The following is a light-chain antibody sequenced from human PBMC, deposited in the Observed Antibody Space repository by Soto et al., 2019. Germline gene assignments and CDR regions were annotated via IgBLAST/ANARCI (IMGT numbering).Light chain of an antibody. Sequence: QLVLTQPRSVSGSPGQSVTISCTGTSSDVGGYNYVSWYQQHPGKAPKLMIYDVSKRPSGVPDRFSGSKSGNTASLTISGLQAEDEADYYCCSYAGSYTFLFGGGTKLTVL. CDR1: SSDVGGYNY. CDR2: DVS. V-gene: IGLV2-11*01. CDR3: CSYAGSYTFL. J-gene: IGLJ2*01.